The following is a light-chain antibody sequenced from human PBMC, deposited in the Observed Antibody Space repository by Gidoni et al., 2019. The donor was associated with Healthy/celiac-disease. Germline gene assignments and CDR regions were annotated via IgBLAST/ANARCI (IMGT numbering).Light chain of an antibody. Sequence: DIVMTQSPDSLAVSLGERATINCKSSQSVLYNSNNKNYLAWYQQKPGQPPKLLIYWASTRESGVPDRLSGSGYGTDFTLNISSLQAEDVAVYYCQQYYSTPLTYGGXTKVEIK. V-gene: IGKV4-1*01. CDR1: QSVLYNSNNKNY. CDR3: QQYYSTPLT. CDR2: WAS. J-gene: IGKJ4*01.